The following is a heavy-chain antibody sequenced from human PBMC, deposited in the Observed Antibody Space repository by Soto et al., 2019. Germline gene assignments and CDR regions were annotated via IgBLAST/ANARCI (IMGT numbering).Heavy chain of an antibody. J-gene: IGHJ4*02. CDR3: AKVSSSWYSGFFDF. D-gene: IGHD6-13*01. CDR2: LSDSGGST. CDR1: GFPFSSHA. V-gene: IGHV3-23*01. Sequence: GGSLSLSCPASGFPFSSHAMTWVRQAPGKGLEWVSGLSDSGGSTYYADSVKGRFTISRDNSMNTLYLQMNTLRAEDTAVYYCAKVSSSWYSGFFDFWGQGTLVTVSS.